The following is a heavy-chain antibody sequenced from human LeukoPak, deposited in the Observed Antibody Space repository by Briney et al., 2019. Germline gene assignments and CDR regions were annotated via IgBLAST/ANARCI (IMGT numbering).Heavy chain of an antibody. CDR1: GFTFSSFW. CDR2: IKEDGSVK. V-gene: IGHV3-7*03. D-gene: IGHD4-11*01. Sequence: GGSLRLSCAASGFTFSSFWMIWVRQAPGKGLEWVANIKEDGSVKNYVDSVKGRFTISKDNAKNSLFLQMNSLRAEDTAVYYCARERYGNYNWGQGTLVTVSS. J-gene: IGHJ4*02. CDR3: ARERYGNYN.